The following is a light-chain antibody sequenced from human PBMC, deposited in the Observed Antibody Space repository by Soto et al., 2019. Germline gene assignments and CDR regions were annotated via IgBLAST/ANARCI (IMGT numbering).Light chain of an antibody. CDR1: SRDVGSYSL. Sequence: QSVLTQPASVSGSPGQSITISCSGTSRDVGSYSLVSWYQQRPGKVPQLIIYEVSKQPSGVSNRFSGSKSANTASLTISGLQGDDEADHYCSTYTGFYTLVFGGGTKLTVL. V-gene: IGLV2-23*02. CDR3: STYTGFYTLV. CDR2: EVS. J-gene: IGLJ2*01.